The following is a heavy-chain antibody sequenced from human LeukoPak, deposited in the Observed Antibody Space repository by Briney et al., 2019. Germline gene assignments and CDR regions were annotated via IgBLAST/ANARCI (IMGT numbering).Heavy chain of an antibody. CDR3: ARDRLIYAFDI. CDR2: INPSGGST. Sequence: ASVKVSCKASGYTFTSYYMHWVRQAPGQGLEWMGIINPSGGSTSYAQKFQGRVTMTRDTSTRTVYMELSNLRSEDTAVYYCARDRLIYAFDIWGQGTMVTVSS. J-gene: IGHJ3*02. V-gene: IGHV1-46*01. CDR1: GYTFTSYY.